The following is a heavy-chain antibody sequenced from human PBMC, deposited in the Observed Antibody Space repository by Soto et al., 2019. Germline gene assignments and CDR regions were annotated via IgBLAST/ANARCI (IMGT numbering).Heavy chain of an antibody. CDR2: IYYSGST. CDR1: GGSISSSSYY. J-gene: IGHJ1*01. V-gene: IGHV4-39*01. Sequence: QLQLQESGPGLVKPSETLSLTCTVSGGSISSSSYYWGWIRQPPGKGLEWIGSIYYSGSTYYNPSLKSRVTISVDTSKNQFSLKLSSVTAADTAVYYCARLGEYGDCFQHWGQGTLVTVSS. D-gene: IGHD4-17*01. CDR3: ARLGEYGDCFQH.